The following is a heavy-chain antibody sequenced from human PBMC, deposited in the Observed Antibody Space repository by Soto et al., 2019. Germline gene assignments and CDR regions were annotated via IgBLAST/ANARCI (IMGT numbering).Heavy chain of an antibody. CDR3: ARDLHGAPYY. D-gene: IGHD4-17*01. V-gene: IGHV1-18*01. J-gene: IGHJ4*02. CDR1: GYTFTSYG. CDR2: ISAYNGNT. Sequence: QVKLVQSGAEVKKPGASVKVSCKASGYTFTSYGISWVRQAPGQGPEWMGWISAYNGNTNYAQKLQDRVTMTTDTSTSTAYMALKWLGSADTAVYYCARDLHGAPYYWGQGTLVTVSS.